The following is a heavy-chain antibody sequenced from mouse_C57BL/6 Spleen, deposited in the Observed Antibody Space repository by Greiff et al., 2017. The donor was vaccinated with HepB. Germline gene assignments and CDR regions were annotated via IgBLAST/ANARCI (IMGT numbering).Heavy chain of an antibody. CDR1: GFTFSSYG. CDR3: ARHRREYYYGSRSWFAY. V-gene: IGHV5-6*01. CDR2: ISSGGSYT. Sequence: VRLKESGGDLVKPGGSLKLSCAASGFTFSSYGMSWVRQTPDKRLEWVATISSGGSYTYYPDSVKGRFTISRDNAKNTLYLQMSSLKSEDTAMYYCARHRREYYYGSRSWFAYWGQGTLVTVSA. D-gene: IGHD1-1*01. J-gene: IGHJ3*01.